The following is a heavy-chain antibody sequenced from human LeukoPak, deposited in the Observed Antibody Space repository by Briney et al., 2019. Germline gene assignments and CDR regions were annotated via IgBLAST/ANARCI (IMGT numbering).Heavy chain of an antibody. V-gene: IGHV3-21*01. J-gene: IGHJ6*02. D-gene: IGHD5-12*01. CDR2: ISSSSSYI. Sequence: GGSLRLSCAASGFTFSSYSMNWVRQAPGKGLEWVSSISSSSSYIYYADSVKGRFTISRDNAKNSLYLQMNSLRAEGTAVYYCARDWVDIVATAYYDYGTDVWGQGTTVTVSS. CDR1: GFTFSSYS. CDR3: ARDWVDIVATAYYDYGTDV.